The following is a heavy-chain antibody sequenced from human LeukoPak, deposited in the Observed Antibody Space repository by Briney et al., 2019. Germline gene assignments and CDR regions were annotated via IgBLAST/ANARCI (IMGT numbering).Heavy chain of an antibody. CDR1: GFTVSSNY. CDR2: IYSDGST. D-gene: IGHD3-3*01. Sequence: GGSLRLSCAASGFTVSSNYMSWVRQAPGKGLEWVSIIYSDGSTYYADSVKGRLTISRDNAKNSLYLQMNSLRAEDTAVYYCARDLSEAMSAFDIWGQGTMVTVSS. V-gene: IGHV3-66*01. CDR3: ARDLSEAMSAFDI. J-gene: IGHJ3*02.